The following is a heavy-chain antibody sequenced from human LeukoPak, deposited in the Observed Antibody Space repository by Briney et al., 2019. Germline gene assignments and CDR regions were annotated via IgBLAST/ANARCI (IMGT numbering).Heavy chain of an antibody. CDR2: ISGSGGST. J-gene: IGHJ4*02. D-gene: IGHD7-27*01. CDR3: ACLELGKIGIYFDC. V-gene: IGHV3-23*01. Sequence: PEGSLRLSCAASGFSYSSYAMIWVRQAPGKGLEWVSAISGSGGSTYYADSVKGRFTLSRNNSKNTLYLQMNSLRAEDTAVYYCACLELGKIGIYFDCWVEGTLVAVSS. CDR1: GFSYSSYA.